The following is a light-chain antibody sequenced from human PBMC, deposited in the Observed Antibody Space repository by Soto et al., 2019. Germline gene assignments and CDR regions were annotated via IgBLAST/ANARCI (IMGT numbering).Light chain of an antibody. CDR1: QSVSASR. J-gene: IGKJ1*01. V-gene: IGKV3-20*01. CDR2: GAS. CDR3: QQYGRPPWT. Sequence: VMTQSPLSLPVTLGQPATLSCRASQSVSASRLAWYQHKPGQSPRLLIYGASSRATGIPDRFSGRWARKDFPPIITRLEAEDSAVYCRQQYGRPPWTFGQGTKVDIK.